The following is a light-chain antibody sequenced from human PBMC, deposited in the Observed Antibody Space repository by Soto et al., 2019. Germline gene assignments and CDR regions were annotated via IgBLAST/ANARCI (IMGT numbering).Light chain of an antibody. CDR1: QSVNSY. CDR2: GAS. CDR3: QQYYNWPPIT. V-gene: IGKV3-15*01. Sequence: EIVMTQSPATLSVSPGERATLSCRASQSVNSYLAWYQQKPGQAPRLLIYGASTRATGIPARFSGSGSGTEFTLTVSSLQSEDFALYYCQQYYNWPPITFGQGTRLEIK. J-gene: IGKJ5*01.